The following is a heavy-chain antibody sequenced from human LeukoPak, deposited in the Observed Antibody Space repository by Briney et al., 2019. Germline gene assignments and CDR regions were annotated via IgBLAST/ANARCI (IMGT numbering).Heavy chain of an antibody. CDR1: GYTFTGYY. J-gene: IGHJ4*02. V-gene: IGHV1-2*04. CDR3: ARSLNRVWFGELSFAY. CDR2: INPNSGGT. D-gene: IGHD3-10*01. Sequence: ASVKVSCKASGYTFTGYYMHWVRQAPGQGVEWMGWINPNSGGTNYAQKFQGWVTMTRDTSISTAYMELSRLRSDDTAVYYCARSLNRVWFGELSFAYWGQGTLVTVSS.